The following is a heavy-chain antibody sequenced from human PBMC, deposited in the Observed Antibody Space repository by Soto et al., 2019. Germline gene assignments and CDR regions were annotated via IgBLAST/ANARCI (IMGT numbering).Heavy chain of an antibody. J-gene: IGHJ3*02. CDR1: GFTFSDYY. Sequence: PGGSLRLSCAASGFTFSDYYMSWIRQAPGKGLEWVSYISSSGSTIYYADSVKGRFTISRDNAKNSLYLQMNSLRAEDTAVYYCATYCSGGSCYSSSAFDIWGQGTMVTVSS. V-gene: IGHV3-11*01. D-gene: IGHD2-15*01. CDR2: ISSSGSTI. CDR3: ATYCSGGSCYSSSAFDI.